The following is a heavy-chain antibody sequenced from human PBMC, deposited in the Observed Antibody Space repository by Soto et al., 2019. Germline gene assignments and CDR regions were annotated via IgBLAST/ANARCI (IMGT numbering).Heavy chain of an antibody. CDR2: IYYSGDT. Sequence: PSETLSLTCRISGGSVSGYYWSWIRQPPGKGLEWIEYIYYSGDTSYNPSLNSRVTISVDTSKKQFYLKLSSVTAADTAVYYCARGRYTYGPDNWGRGTLVTVSS. J-gene: IGHJ4*02. CDR3: ARGRYTYGPDN. CDR1: GGSVSGYY. D-gene: IGHD5-18*01. V-gene: IGHV4-59*02.